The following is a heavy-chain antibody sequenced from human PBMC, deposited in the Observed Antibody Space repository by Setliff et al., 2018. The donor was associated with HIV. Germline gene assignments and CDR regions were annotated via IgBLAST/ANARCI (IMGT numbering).Heavy chain of an antibody. Sequence: ASVKVSCKASGYTFIGNYIHWVRQAPGQGLEWVGWFDPNSGGTNFAQKFQGRVTLTRDTSINTAHMELSRLKSDDTAVYYCARAGSGYDSYYYYAMDVWGQGTTVTVSS. CDR3: ARAGSGYDSYYYYAMDV. D-gene: IGHD5-12*01. V-gene: IGHV1-2*02. CDR2: FDPNSGGT. J-gene: IGHJ6*02. CDR1: GYTFIGNY.